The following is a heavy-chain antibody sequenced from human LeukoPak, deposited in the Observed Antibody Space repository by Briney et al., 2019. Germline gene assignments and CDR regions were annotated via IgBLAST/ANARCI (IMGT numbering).Heavy chain of an antibody. CDR3: ARLAKTGTTNWFDH. CDR2: IYYSGST. CDR1: GGSISSYY. D-gene: IGHD1-1*01. V-gene: IGHV4-59*01. Sequence: PSETLSLTCTVSGGSISSYYWSWLRQPPGKGLEWLGYIYYSGSTNYNPSLKSRVTISVDTSKNQFSLKLSSVTAADTAVYYCARLAKTGTTNWFDHWGQGTLVTVSS. J-gene: IGHJ5*02.